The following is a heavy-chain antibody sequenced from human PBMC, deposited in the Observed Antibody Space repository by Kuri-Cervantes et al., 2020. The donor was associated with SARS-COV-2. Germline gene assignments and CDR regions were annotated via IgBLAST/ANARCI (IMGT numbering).Heavy chain of an antibody. CDR3: ATVWVTIFGVVIIGGWFDP. D-gene: IGHD3-3*01. CDR1: GHTLTELS. CDR2: FDPEDGET. Sequence: ASVKVSCKVSGHTLTELSMHWVRQAPGKGLEWMGGFDPEDGETIYAQKFQGRVTMTEDTSTDTAYMELSSLRSEDTAVYYCATVWVTIFGVVIIGGWFDPWGQGTLVTVSS. J-gene: IGHJ5*02. V-gene: IGHV1-24*01.